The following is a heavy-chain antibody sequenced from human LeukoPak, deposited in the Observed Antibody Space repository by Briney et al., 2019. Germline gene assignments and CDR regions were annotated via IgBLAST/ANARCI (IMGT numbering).Heavy chain of an antibody. V-gene: IGHV4-4*07. CDR3: ARDQGWPFHFDC. D-gene: IGHD6-19*01. J-gene: IGHJ4*02. CDR1: GGSLSSYY. Sequence: PSETLSLTCTVSGGSLSSYYWSWVRQPAGKGLEWIGRIYTSGDTTYNPSLKSRVTMSVDTSKNQFSLKLTPVTAADTAVYYCARDQGWPFHFDCWGQGALVIVSS. CDR2: IYTSGDT.